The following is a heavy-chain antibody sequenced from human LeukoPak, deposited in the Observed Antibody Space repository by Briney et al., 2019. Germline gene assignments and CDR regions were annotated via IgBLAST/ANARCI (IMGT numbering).Heavy chain of an antibody. V-gene: IGHV4-59*01. D-gene: IGHD3-16*01. J-gene: IGHJ3*02. CDR2: IYYSGST. Sequence: SETLSLTCSVSGGSISSDNWNWIRQPPGKGLEWIGYIYYSGSTYYNPSLKSRVTISVDTSKNQFSLKLSSVTTADTAVYYCAWRSWAARDAFDIWGQGTTVTVSS. CDR3: AWRSWAARDAFDI. CDR1: GGSISSDN.